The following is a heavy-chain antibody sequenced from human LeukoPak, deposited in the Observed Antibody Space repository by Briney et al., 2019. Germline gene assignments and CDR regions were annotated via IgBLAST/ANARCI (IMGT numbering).Heavy chain of an antibody. CDR2: IIPIFGIA. Sequence: SVKVSCKASGGTFSSYAISWVRQAPGQGLEWMGRIIPIFGIANYAQKFQGRVTITADKSTSTAYMELSSLRSEGTAVYYCARVGADTYYYYYYGMDVWGQGTTVTVSS. CDR3: ARVGADTYYYYYYGMDV. CDR1: GGTFSSYA. J-gene: IGHJ6*02. V-gene: IGHV1-69*04. D-gene: IGHD1-26*01.